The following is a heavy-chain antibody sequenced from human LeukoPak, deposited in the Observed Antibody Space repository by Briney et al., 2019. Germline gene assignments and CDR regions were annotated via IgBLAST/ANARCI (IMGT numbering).Heavy chain of an antibody. CDR1: GFTFSSYS. Sequence: GGSLRLSCAASGFTFSSYSMNWVRQAPGKGLEWVSSISSSSSYIYYADSVKGRFTISRDNAKNSLYLQMNSLRAEYTAVYYCARDLNYGSGARYYYGMDVWGQGTTVTVS. J-gene: IGHJ6*02. CDR3: ARDLNYGSGARYYYGMDV. V-gene: IGHV3-21*01. CDR2: ISSSSSYI. D-gene: IGHD3-10*01.